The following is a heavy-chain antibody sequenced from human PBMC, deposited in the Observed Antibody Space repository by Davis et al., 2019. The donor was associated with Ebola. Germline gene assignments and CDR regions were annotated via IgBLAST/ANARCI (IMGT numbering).Heavy chain of an antibody. CDR2: INHSGST. D-gene: IGHD2-2*01. CDR3: ARSSSTSWKYYYYYYGMDV. J-gene: IGHJ6*02. CDR1: GGSISSSSYY. Sequence: SETLSLTCTVSGGSISSSSYYWGWIRQPPGKGLEWIGEINHSGSTNYNPSLKSRVTISVDTSKNQFSLKLSSVTAADTAVYYCARSSSTSWKYYYYYYGMDVWGQGTTVTVSS. V-gene: IGHV4-39*07.